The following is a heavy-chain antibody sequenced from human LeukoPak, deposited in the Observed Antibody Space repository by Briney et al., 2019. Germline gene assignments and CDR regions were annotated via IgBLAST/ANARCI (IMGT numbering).Heavy chain of an antibody. CDR1: GFTFSSYC. V-gene: IGHV3-30*02. D-gene: IGHD2-15*01. CDR3: AKTGPSYCSGGSCYPYYFDY. Sequence: QPGGSLRLSCAASGFTFSSYCMHWVRQAPGKGLEWGAVIRYDGSNKYYADSVKRRFTISRDNSKSTLYLQMKSLRAEDTAVYYCAKTGPSYCSGGSCYPYYFDYWGQGTLVTVSS. CDR2: IRYDGSNK. J-gene: IGHJ4*02.